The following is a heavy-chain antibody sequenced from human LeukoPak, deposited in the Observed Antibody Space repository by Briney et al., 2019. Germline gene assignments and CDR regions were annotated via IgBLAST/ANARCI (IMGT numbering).Heavy chain of an antibody. CDR1: GGSISSRSYY. V-gene: IGHV4-39*07. CDR3: ARERGYYMDV. Sequence: PSETLSLTCTVSGGSISSRSYYWGWIRQPPGKGLEWIGSIYYSGSTYYNPSLKSRVTISVDTSKNQFSLKLSSVTAADTAVYYCARERGYYMDVWGKGTTVTVSS. CDR2: IYYSGST. J-gene: IGHJ6*03. D-gene: IGHD3-16*01.